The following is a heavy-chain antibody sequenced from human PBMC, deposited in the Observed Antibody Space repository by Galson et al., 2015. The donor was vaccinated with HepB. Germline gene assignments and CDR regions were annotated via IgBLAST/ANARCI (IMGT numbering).Heavy chain of an antibody. V-gene: IGHV6-1*01. CDR3: AREPGYSSSWYVRGVTNYFDY. CDR2: TYYRSKWYN. CDR1: GDSVSSNSAA. D-gene: IGHD6-13*01. Sequence: CAISGDSVSSNSAAWNWIRQSPSRGLEWLGRTYYRSKWYNDYAVSVKSRITINPDTSKNQSSLQLNSVTPEDTAVYYCAREPGYSSSWYVRGVTNYFDYWGQGTLVTVSS. J-gene: IGHJ4*02.